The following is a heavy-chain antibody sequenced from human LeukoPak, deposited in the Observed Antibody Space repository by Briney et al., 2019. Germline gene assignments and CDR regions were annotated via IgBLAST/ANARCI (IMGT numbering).Heavy chain of an antibody. J-gene: IGHJ4*02. D-gene: IGHD2-2*01. CDR3: ARVGCSGTSCPSSAGDY. CDR2: IIPIFGTA. V-gene: IGHV1-69*01. CDR1: GGTFSSYA. Sequence: ASVKVSCKASGGTFSSYAISWVRQAPGQGLEWMGGIIPIFGTANYAQKFQGRVTITADESTSTAYMELSSLRSEDTAVYYCARVGCSGTSCPSSAGDYWGQGTLVTVSS.